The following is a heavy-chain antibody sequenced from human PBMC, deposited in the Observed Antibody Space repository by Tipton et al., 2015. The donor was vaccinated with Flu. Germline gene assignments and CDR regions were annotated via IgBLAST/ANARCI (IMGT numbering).Heavy chain of an antibody. CDR1: GFTFSNYG. CDR2: IWYDGSEK. V-gene: IGHV3-33*01. Sequence: SLRLSCAASGFTFSNYGMHWVRQAPGKGLEWVAVIWYDGSEKYYADSVKGRFTISRDNSNNTMYLQMNSLRAEDTATYYCARDNGDYYDTSGYSTTHYYYYGLDVWGQGTTVTVSS. D-gene: IGHD3-22*01. CDR3: ARDNGDYYDTSGYSTTHYYYYGLDV. J-gene: IGHJ6*02.